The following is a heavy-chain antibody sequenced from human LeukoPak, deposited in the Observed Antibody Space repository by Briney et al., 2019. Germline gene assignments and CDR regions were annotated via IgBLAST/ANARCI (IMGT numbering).Heavy chain of an antibody. CDR1: GGSISSGGYS. CDR3: ARAAITMIVVAKGGYYFDY. D-gene: IGHD3-22*01. V-gene: IGHV4-30-2*01. CDR2: IYHSGST. J-gene: IGHJ4*02. Sequence: SSQTLSLTCAVSGGSISSGGYSWSWIRPPPGKGLEWIGYIYHSGSTYYNPSLKSRVTISVDRSKNQFSLKLSSVTAADTAVYCCARAAITMIVVAKGGYYFDYWGQGTLVTVSS.